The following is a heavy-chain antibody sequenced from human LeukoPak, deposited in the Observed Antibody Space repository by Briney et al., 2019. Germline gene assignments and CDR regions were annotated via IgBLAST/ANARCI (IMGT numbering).Heavy chain of an antibody. D-gene: IGHD2-2*01. V-gene: IGHV3-33*01. CDR2: IWYDGSNK. J-gene: IGHJ3*02. CDR3: AREGFCSSTSCAPVAFDI. CDR1: GFTFSSYG. Sequence: GGSLRLSCAASGFTFSSYGMHWVRQAPGKGLEWVAVIWYDGSNKYYADSVKGRFTISRDNSENTLYLQMNSLRAEDTAVYYCAREGFCSSTSCAPVAFDIWGQGTMVTVSS.